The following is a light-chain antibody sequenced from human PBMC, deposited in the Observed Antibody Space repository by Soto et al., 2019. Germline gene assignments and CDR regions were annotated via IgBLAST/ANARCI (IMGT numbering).Light chain of an antibody. CDR2: DVS. Sequence: QSALTQPPSASGSPGQSVTISCTGTSSDVGGSDYVSWYQHHPGKAPKLMIYDVSKRPSGVPDRFSGSKSGNMASLTVSGLQAKDEADYYCISHVGHSNVFGTGTKVTVL. J-gene: IGLJ1*01. CDR1: SSDVGGSDY. V-gene: IGLV2-8*01. CDR3: ISHVGHSNV.